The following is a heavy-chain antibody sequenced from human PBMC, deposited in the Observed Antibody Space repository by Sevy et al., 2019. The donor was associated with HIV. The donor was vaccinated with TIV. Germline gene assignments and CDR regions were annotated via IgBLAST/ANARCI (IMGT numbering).Heavy chain of an antibody. V-gene: IGHV3-9*01. CDR1: GFTFDDYA. D-gene: IGHD1-26*01. Sequence: GGSVRLSCAVSGFTFDDYAMHWVRQVPGKGVEWVSGISWNSGIIGYADSVKGRFTISRDNAKNSLYLQMSSLRDEDTALYYCTSSGTYFRYRREFDYWGQGTLVTVSS. CDR2: ISWNSGII. J-gene: IGHJ4*02. CDR3: TSSGTYFRYRREFDY.